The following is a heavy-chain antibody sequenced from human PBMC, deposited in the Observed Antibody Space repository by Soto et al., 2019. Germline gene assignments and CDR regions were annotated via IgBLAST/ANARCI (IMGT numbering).Heavy chain of an antibody. Sequence: HPGGSLRLSCAASGFTFSNYAMTWVRQAPGKGLEWVSAISGSGDSTYYADSVKGRFTISRDNSKNTLYLQMNSLRAEDTAVYYCAKVVRYSGYPMGDQFDYWGQGTLVTVSS. CDR1: GFTFSNYA. V-gene: IGHV3-23*01. CDR2: ISGSGDST. D-gene: IGHD5-12*01. CDR3: AKVVRYSGYPMGDQFDY. J-gene: IGHJ4*02.